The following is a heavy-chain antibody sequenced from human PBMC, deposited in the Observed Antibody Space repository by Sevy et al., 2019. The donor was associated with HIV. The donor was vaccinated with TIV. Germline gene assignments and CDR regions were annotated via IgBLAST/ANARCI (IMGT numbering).Heavy chain of an antibody. CDR2: INPNSGGT. D-gene: IGHD2-8*01. J-gene: IGHJ5*01. CDR1: GYTFTGYY. CDR3: ARESGRMGREFDF. V-gene: IGHV1-2*02. Sequence: ASVKVSCKASGYTFTGYYMHWVRQAPGQGLEWMGWINPNSGGTKFAQKFQGRVTMTRDTSISTAYMELSSLRSDDMAVYYCARESGRMGREFDFWGQGTLVTVSS.